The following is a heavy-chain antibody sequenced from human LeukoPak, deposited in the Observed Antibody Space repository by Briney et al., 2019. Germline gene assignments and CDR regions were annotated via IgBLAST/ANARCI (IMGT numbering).Heavy chain of an antibody. D-gene: IGHD3-22*01. CDR1: GGSISSGSYY. V-gene: IGHV4-61*02. Sequence: PSETLSLTCTVSGGSISSGSYYWSWIRQPAGTGLEWIGRIYTSGNTNYNPSLKSRVTISVDTSKNQFSLKLSSVTAADTAVYYCARDHYYDSSGYCVGLGFDYWGQGTLVTVSS. CDR2: IYTSGNT. CDR3: ARDHYYDSSGYCVGLGFDY. J-gene: IGHJ4*02.